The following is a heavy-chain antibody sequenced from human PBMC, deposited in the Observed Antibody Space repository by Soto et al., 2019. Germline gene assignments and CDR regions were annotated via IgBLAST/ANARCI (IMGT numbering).Heavy chain of an antibody. J-gene: IGHJ6*02. D-gene: IGHD3-10*01. CDR2: TFATGAT. CDR1: GEAVGSGHSS. Sequence: QVQLQESGPGLVKPSETLSLICFVSGEAVGSGHSSWNWIRQAPGTGLEWIGHTFATGATKYSASRRSRFTMDVDTSKRQISVNMPSLDDADSYNYFCACGRGDSEGSSFCRRMDVLGQGTTVTVAS. V-gene: IGHV4-61*01. CDR3: ACGRGDSEGSSFCRRMDV.